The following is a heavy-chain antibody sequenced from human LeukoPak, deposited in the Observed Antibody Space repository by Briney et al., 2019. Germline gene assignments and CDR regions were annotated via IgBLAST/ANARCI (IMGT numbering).Heavy chain of an antibody. V-gene: IGHV3-48*02. CDR2: ISSDSGTI. CDR3: ARRDPFDY. Sequence: GGSLRLSCAASGFIFSTYHMNWVRQAPGKGLEWISFISSDSGTIYYADSVKGRFTISRDNAESSLYLQMNSLRDEGTAVYYCARRDPFDYWGQGTMVTVSS. CDR1: GFIFSTYH. J-gene: IGHJ4*02.